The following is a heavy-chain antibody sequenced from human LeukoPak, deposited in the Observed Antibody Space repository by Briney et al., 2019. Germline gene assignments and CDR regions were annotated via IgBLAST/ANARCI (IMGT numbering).Heavy chain of an antibody. D-gene: IGHD6-13*01. CDR1: GGSISRYY. V-gene: IGHV4-59*01. J-gene: IGHJ6*03. CDR2: IYYSGST. Sequence: PSETLSLTCTVSGGSISRYYWSWIRQPPGKGLEWIGYIYYSGSTNYSPSLKSRVTISVDTSKNQFSLRLSSVTAADTAAYYCARFTGVAAGTYYYHYIDVWGKGTTVTVSS. CDR3: ARFTGVAAGTYYYHYIDV.